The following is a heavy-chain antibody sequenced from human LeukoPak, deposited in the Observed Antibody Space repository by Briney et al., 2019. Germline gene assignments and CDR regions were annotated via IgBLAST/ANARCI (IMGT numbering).Heavy chain of an antibody. J-gene: IGHJ3*02. Sequence: ASVKVSCKASGYTFTSYYMHWVRQAPGQGLEWMGIINPSGGSTSYAQKFRDRVTMTTDTSTSTAYMELRSLTSDDTAVYYCARDWNCSGGSCLNVFDMWGQGTMVTVSS. CDR3: ARDWNCSGGSCLNVFDM. CDR1: GYTFTSYY. D-gene: IGHD2-15*01. V-gene: IGHV1-46*01. CDR2: INPSGGST.